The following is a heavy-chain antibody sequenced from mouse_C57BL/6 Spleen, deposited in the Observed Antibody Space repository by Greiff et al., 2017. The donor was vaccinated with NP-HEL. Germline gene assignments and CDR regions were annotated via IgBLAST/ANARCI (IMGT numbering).Heavy chain of an antibody. CDR1: GFNIKDYY. D-gene: IGHD2-4*01. Sequence: EVQLQQSGAELVRPGASVKLSCTASGFNIKDYYMHWVKQRPEQGLEWIGRIDPEDGDTEYAPKFQGKATMTADTSSNTAYLQLSRLTSEDTAVYYCTADDYGVEFAYWGQGTLLTVSA. CDR3: TADDYGVEFAY. J-gene: IGHJ3*01. CDR2: IDPEDGDT. V-gene: IGHV14-1*01.